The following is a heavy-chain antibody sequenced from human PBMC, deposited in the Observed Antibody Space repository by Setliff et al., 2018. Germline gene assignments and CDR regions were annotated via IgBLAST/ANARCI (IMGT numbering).Heavy chain of an antibody. CDR1: GFTFSGHY. CDR3: ARVPRFGELPLDV. V-gene: IGHV3-11*06. D-gene: IGHD3-10*01. Sequence: PGGSLRLSCAASGFTFSGHYMSWIRQAPGKGLEWVSYISSGSGTYTNYADSVKGRFTISRDNAKNSLYLQMNSLRADDTSVYYCARVPRFGELPLDVWGKGTTVTVSS. CDR2: ISSGSGTYT. J-gene: IGHJ6*04.